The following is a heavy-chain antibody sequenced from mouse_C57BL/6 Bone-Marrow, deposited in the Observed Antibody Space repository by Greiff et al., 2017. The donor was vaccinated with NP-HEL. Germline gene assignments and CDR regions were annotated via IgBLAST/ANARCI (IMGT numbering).Heavy chain of an antibody. D-gene: IGHD1-1*01. CDR2: IYPRSGNT. Sequence: VQLVESGAELARPGASVKLSCKASGYTFTSYGLSWVKQRTGPGLEWIGEIYPRSGNTYYNEKFKGKATLTADKSSSTAYMELRSLTSEDSAVYFCARNYGSRYFDYWGQGTTLTVSS. CDR3: ARNYGSRYFDY. J-gene: IGHJ2*01. V-gene: IGHV1-81*01. CDR1: GYTFTSYG.